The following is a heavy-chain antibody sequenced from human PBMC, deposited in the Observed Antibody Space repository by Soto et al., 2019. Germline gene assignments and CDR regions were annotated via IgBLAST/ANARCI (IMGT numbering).Heavy chain of an antibody. Sequence: QVQVVQTGDEVKKTGASVKVSCKASGYTFTNYGFSWVRQAPGQGLEWMGWISGYNGNTKYAEKFQGRVTMTTDTSTSTAHMELRSLRTDDTAAYYCARERQAPYYYYCMEVWGQGTAVTVSS. CDR3: ARERQAPYYYYCMEV. CDR1: GYTFTNYG. CDR2: ISGYNGNT. J-gene: IGHJ6*02. V-gene: IGHV1-18*01.